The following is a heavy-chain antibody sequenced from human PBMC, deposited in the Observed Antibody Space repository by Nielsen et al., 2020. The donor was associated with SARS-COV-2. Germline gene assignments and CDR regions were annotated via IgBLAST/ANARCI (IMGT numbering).Heavy chain of an antibody. Sequence: GESLKISCAASGFTFSSYAMSWVRQAPGKGLEWVANIKQDGSEKYYVDSVKGRFTISRDNAKNSLYLQMNSLRAEDTALYHCARDSRGAFDLWGQGTKVIASA. CDR2: IKQDGSEK. CDR1: GFTFSSYA. V-gene: IGHV3-7*03. J-gene: IGHJ3*01. CDR3: ARDSRGAFDL.